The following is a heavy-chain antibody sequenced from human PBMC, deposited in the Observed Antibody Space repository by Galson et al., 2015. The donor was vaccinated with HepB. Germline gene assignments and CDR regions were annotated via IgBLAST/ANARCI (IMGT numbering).Heavy chain of an antibody. Sequence: SLRLSCAASGFTFRSYGIHWVRQAPGKGLEWVAVIWYDGSNKYYADSVKGRFTISRDNSKNTLYLQMNSLRAEDTAVYYCARDPNEYGDASYFDYWGQGTLVTVSS. CDR1: GFTFRSYG. J-gene: IGHJ4*02. CDR3: ARDPNEYGDASYFDY. D-gene: IGHD4-17*01. CDR2: IWYDGSNK. V-gene: IGHV3-33*08.